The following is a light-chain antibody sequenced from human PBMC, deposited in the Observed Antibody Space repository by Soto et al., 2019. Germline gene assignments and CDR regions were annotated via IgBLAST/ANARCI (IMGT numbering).Light chain of an antibody. CDR1: SSNIGAGYD. J-gene: IGLJ3*02. CDR2: GNN. CDR3: QSYDSSLSGSRV. Sequence: QSVLTQPPSVSGAPGQRVTISCTGSSSNIGAGYDVHWYLQLPGTAPKLLIYGNNNRPSGVPDRFSGSKSGTSASLAITGLQAEDEADYYCQSYDSSLSGSRVFGGGTKVTVL. V-gene: IGLV1-40*01.